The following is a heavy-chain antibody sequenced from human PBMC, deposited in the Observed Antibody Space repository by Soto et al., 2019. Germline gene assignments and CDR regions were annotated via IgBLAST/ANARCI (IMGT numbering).Heavy chain of an antibody. D-gene: IGHD4-17*01. CDR2: IYPGDSDT. Sequence: GESLKISCKGSGYSFTSYWIGWVRQMPGKGLEWMGIIYPGDSDTRYSPSFQGQVTISADKSISTAYLQWSSLKASDTAMYYCARHYLDDYGDYYYYYGMDVWGQGTTVTVSS. CDR1: GYSFTSYW. V-gene: IGHV5-51*01. CDR3: ARHYLDDYGDYYYYYGMDV. J-gene: IGHJ6*02.